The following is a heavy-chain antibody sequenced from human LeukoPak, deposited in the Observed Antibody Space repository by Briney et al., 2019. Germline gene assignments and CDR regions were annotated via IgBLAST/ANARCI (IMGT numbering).Heavy chain of an antibody. D-gene: IGHD2-8*01. CDR1: DGSSSGSF. J-gene: IGHJ5*02. Sequence: PSETLSVTSTDSDGSSSGSFWDWMRQSPDKGLEWIGYIYYSGSTKYNPSLESRVTISVDTSKNQISLKLRSVTAADTAIYYCARRQKTGGYNGVQFWCHLWGQGTLVTVSS. CDR2: IYYSGST. V-gene: IGHV4-59*08. CDR3: ARRQKTGGYNGVQFWCHL.